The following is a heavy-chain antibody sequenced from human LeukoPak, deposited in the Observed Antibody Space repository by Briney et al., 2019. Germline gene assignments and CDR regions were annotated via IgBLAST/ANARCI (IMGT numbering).Heavy chain of an antibody. V-gene: IGHV4-59*01. Sequence: PSETLSLTCTVSGGSISTYYWSWFRQPPAEGLEWIGNIYDSGSTNYNPSLKSRVTISLDTSKNQFSLKLTSVTAADTAIYYCANAKQWLAFDSWGQGALVTVSS. J-gene: IGHJ4*02. CDR2: IYDSGST. D-gene: IGHD6-19*01. CDR1: GGSISTYY. CDR3: ANAKQWLAFDS.